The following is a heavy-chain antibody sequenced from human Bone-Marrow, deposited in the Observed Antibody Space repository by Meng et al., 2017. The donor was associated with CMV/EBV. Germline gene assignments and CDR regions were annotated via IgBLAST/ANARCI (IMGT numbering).Heavy chain of an antibody. Sequence: GESLKISCAATGYPVSANLMMWVRQAPGKGLEWVSIMSGDGRRFYADSVKGRFTVSGDDSKNTLYLQMNSLRAEDTAVYYCAKEPVNYWGQGTLVPVSS. D-gene: IGHD4-11*01. CDR3: AKEPVNY. J-gene: IGHJ4*02. CDR1: GYPVSANL. CDR2: MSGDGRR. V-gene: IGHV3-66*02.